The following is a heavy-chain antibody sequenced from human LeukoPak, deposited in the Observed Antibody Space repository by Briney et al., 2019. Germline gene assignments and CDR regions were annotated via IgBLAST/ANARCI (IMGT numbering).Heavy chain of an antibody. CDR2: IYYSGST. Sequence: SETLPLTCTVSGGSISSGGYYWSWIRQHPGKGLEWIGYIYYSGSTYYNPSLKSRVTISVDTSKNQFSLKLSSVTAADTAVYYCARDLSAYGGNSADGYFDLWGRGTLVTVSS. D-gene: IGHD4-23*01. CDR3: ARDLSAYGGNSADGYFDL. CDR1: GGSISSGGYY. V-gene: IGHV4-31*03. J-gene: IGHJ2*01.